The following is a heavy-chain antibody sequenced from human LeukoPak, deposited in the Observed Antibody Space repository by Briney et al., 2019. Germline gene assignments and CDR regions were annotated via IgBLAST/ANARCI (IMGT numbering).Heavy chain of an antibody. CDR1: GGAINSHY. CDR2: IYYTGST. J-gene: IGHJ4*02. Sequence: SETLSLTCTVSGGAINSHYWSWIRQPPGKGLEWLGSIYYTGSTNYHPSLKSRVTISLDTSKNQFSLRLSSVTAADTAVYYCARGSGYIYYWGQGTLVTVSS. V-gene: IGHV4-59*11. CDR3: ARGSGYIYY. D-gene: IGHD5-12*01.